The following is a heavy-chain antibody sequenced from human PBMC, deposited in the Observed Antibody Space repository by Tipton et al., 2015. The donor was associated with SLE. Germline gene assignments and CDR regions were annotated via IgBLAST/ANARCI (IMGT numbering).Heavy chain of an antibody. J-gene: IGHJ5*02. CDR1: GFTFRTHS. D-gene: IGHD3-10*01. V-gene: IGHV3-23*01. CDR3: ADLWFTRKWFDP. CDR2: ISGSGSGT. Sequence: SLRLSCAASGFTFRTHSMNWVRQAPGKGLEWVSTISGSGSGTFYADSVKGRFTFSRDNVNNTLYLQMNSLRVEDTAIYYCADLWFTRKWFDPWGQGTLVTVSS.